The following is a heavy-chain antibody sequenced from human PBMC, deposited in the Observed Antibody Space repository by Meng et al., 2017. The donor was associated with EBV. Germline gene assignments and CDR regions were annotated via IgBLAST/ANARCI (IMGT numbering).Heavy chain of an antibody. CDR1: GGSISSSSYD. CDR2: IYYSGST. Sequence: QLQWQESGPVLVKPSETLSLTCTVSGGSISSSSYDWGWIRQPPGKGLEWIGSIYYSGSTYYNPSLKSRVTISVDTSKNQFSLKLSSVTAADTAVYYCARAYGDDILTGYYHIDYWGQGTLVTVSS. J-gene: IGHJ4*02. CDR3: ARAYGDDILTGYYHIDY. D-gene: IGHD3-9*01. V-gene: IGHV4-39*07.